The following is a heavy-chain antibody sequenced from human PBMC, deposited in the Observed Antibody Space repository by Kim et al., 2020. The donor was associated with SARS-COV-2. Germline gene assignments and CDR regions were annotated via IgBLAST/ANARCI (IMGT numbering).Heavy chain of an antibody. D-gene: IGHD5-18*01. CDR1: GFTFSGYG. CDR3: VSYRGGGHDY. Sequence: GGSLRLSCAASGFTFSGYGMHWVRQAPGKGLVWVAHISHDGSNTTYADSAKGRFTISRDNAKNTLSLQMNFLRVEDTAIYYCVSYRGGGHDYWGQGTLVTVS. J-gene: IGHJ4*02. CDR2: ISHDGSNT. V-gene: IGHV3-74*01.